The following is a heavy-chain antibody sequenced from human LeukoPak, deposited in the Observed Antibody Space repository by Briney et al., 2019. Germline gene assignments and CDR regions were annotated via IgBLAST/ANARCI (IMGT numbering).Heavy chain of an antibody. V-gene: IGHV3-23*01. CDR2: IGSNVVST. CDR1: GFTFSSYA. D-gene: IGHD6-19*01. Sequence: GGSLRLSCAASGFTFSSYAMTWVRQAPGKGLEWVSAIGSNVVSTYYADSVKGRFTISRDNSKNTLYLELNSLRAEDAAVYFCAMAVIGSGWTLDYWGQGTLVTVS. J-gene: IGHJ4*02. CDR3: AMAVIGSGWTLDY.